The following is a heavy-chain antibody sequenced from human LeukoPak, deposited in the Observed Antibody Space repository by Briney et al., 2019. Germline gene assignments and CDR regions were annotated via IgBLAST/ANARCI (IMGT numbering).Heavy chain of an antibody. CDR3: ARDENWGPDY. D-gene: IGHD7-27*01. CDR2: TEPNSGGT. J-gene: IGHJ4*02. CDR1: GYTFTGHY. V-gene: IGHV1-2*02. Sequence: ASVKVSCKASGYTFTGHYMHWIRQAPGQGLEWMGWTEPNSGGTHYAQNFQGRLTISRDTSISTAYMELSRLSSDDTAMYYCARDENWGPDYWGQGTLVTVSS.